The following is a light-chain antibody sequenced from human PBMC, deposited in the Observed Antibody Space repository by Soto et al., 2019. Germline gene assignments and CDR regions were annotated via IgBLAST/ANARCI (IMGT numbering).Light chain of an antibody. CDR3: AAWDDSLNGRGV. V-gene: IGLV1-44*01. J-gene: IGLJ1*01. Sequence: VLTQPPSASGTPGQRVTIPCSGSSSNIGSNTVNWYQQFPGTAPKLLIYSNDQRPSGVPDRFSGSKSGTSASLAISGLQSEDEADYYCAAWDDSLNGRGVFGTGTKVTVL. CDR1: SSNIGSNT. CDR2: SND.